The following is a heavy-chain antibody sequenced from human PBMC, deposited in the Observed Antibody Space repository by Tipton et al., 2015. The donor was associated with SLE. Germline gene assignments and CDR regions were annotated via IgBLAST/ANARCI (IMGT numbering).Heavy chain of an antibody. Sequence: SLRLSCAASGFTFSSYGMHWVRQAPGKGLEWVANIKQDGSEKYYVDSVKGRFTISRDNAKNSLYLQMNSLRAEDTAVYYCAREGYCSGGSCSLVFDYWGQGTLVTVSS. CDR2: IKQDGSEK. CDR3: AREGYCSGGSCSLVFDY. CDR1: GFTFSSYG. J-gene: IGHJ4*02. V-gene: IGHV3-7*03. D-gene: IGHD2-15*01.